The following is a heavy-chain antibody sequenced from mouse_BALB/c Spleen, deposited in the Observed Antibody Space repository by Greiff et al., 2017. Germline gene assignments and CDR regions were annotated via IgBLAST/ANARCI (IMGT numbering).Heavy chain of an antibody. CDR3: ASGGFTGKFAY. D-gene: IGHD4-1*01. CDR2: INPYNDGT. Sequence: VQLQQSGPELVKPGASVKMSCKASGYTFTSYVMHWVKQKPGQGLEWIGYINPYNDGTKYNEKFKGKATLTSDKSSSTAYMELSSLTSEDSAVYYCASGGFTGKFAYWGQGTLVTVSA. CDR1: GYTFTSYV. V-gene: IGHV1-14*01. J-gene: IGHJ3*01.